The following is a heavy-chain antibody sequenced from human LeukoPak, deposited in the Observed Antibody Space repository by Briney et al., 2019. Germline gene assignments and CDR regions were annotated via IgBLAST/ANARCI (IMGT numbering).Heavy chain of an antibody. CDR3: ARAAPGIAAAVIDY. Sequence: ASVKVSCKASGYTFTSYDINWVRQAPGQGLEWMGWMNPNSGNTGYAQKFQGRVTMTRNTSISTAYMELSSLRSEDTAVYYCARAAPGIAAAVIDYWGQGTLVTVSS. CDR2: MNPNSGNT. V-gene: IGHV1-8*01. CDR1: GYTFTSYD. D-gene: IGHD6-13*01. J-gene: IGHJ4*02.